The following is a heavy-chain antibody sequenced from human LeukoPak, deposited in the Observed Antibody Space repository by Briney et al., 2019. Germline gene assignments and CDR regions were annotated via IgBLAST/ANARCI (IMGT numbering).Heavy chain of an antibody. J-gene: IGHJ4*02. CDR1: GGSFSGYY. CDR3: ARGYYDYVWGSSPWYYFDY. Sequence: SETLSLTCAVYGGSFSGYYWSWIRQPPGKGLEWIGEINHSGSTNYNPSLKSRVTISVDTSKNQFSLKLSSVTAADTAVYYCARGYYDYVWGSSPWYYFDYWGQGTLVTVSS. CDR2: INHSGST. D-gene: IGHD3-16*01. V-gene: IGHV4-34*01.